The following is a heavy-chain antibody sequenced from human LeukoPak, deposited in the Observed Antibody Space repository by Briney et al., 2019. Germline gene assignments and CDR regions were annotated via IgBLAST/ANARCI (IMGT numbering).Heavy chain of an antibody. J-gene: IGHJ4*02. D-gene: IGHD1-1*01. Sequence: GGSLRLSCAASGFTFSTYAMSWVRQAPGKGLEWVSAISGSGVSTYYADSVKGRFTISRDNSKNTLYLQMNSLRAEDTAVYYCAKDLSGISSTGRTFDYWGRGTLVTVSS. CDR2: ISGSGVST. V-gene: IGHV3-23*01. CDR3: AKDLSGISSTGRTFDY. CDR1: GFTFSTYA.